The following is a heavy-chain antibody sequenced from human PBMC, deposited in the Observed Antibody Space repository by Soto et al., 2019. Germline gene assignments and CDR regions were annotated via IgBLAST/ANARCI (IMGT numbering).Heavy chain of an antibody. D-gene: IGHD3-16*01. J-gene: IGHJ4*02. CDR1: GFTFSNYD. CDR3: ARGLLISLYCFDY. CDR2: MGTAGDT. Sequence: EVQRVESGGGLVQPGGSLRLSCAASGFTFSNYDMHCVRQVTGKGLEWVSTMGTAGDTYYPGSVKGRFTISRENAKNSLHLQMNSQRADDTAVYYGARGLLISLYCFDYWGQGPLVTVSS. V-gene: IGHV3-13*01.